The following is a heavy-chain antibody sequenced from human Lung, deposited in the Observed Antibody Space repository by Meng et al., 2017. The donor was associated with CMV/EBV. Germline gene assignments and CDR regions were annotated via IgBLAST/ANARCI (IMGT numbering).Heavy chain of an antibody. D-gene: IGHD2-2*01. CDR1: GYSFTTYA. CDR3: ARTGCSSSSCYDY. Sequence: GQLWVAGVGLQRPGDAGKVSCKASGYSFTTYAMHWVRQAPGQRLEWMGWINAGNGNTKYSEKFQRRVTITRDTAASTAYMELSSLRSEDTAVYYCARTGCSSSSCYDYWGQGTLVTVSS. CDR2: INAGNGNT. V-gene: IGHV1-3*01. J-gene: IGHJ4*02.